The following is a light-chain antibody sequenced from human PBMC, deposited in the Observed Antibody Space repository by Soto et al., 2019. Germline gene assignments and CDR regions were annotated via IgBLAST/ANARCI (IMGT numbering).Light chain of an antibody. Sequence: VLTQPPSASGAPGQRVTISCSGSSSNIGSGTVNWYQQLPGTAPKLLIYNNNQWASGVPDRFSGSKSGTSASLAISGLQSEDEGDYYCAAWDDSLNGLYVFRTGTKVTVL. CDR1: SSNIGSGT. V-gene: IGLV1-44*01. CDR3: AAWDDSLNGLYV. J-gene: IGLJ1*01. CDR2: NNN.